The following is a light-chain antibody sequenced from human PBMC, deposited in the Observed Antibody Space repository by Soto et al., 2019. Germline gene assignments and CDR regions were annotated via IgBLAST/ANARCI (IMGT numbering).Light chain of an antibody. V-gene: IGKV1-13*02. CDR2: DAS. CDR3: QQFNSYPRT. J-gene: IGKJ2*01. CDR1: QGISSA. Sequence: AIQLTQSPSSLSASVGDRVTITCRASQGISSALAWYQQRPGKAPKLLIYDASSLESGVPSRFSGSGSGTDFTLTISSLQPEDFATYYCQQFNSYPRTFGQGSKLEIK.